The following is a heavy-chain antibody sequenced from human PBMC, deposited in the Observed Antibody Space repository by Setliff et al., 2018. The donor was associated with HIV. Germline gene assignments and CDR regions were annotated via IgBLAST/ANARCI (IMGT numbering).Heavy chain of an antibody. CDR2: IIPILGIA. D-gene: IGHD3-22*01. CDR1: GGTFRSYG. J-gene: IGHJ3*02. CDR3: ARAVSNYYDSSGPAATHDAFDI. Sequence: SVKVSCKASGGTFRSYGISWVRHAPGQGLEWMGGIIPILGIANYAQKFQGRVTITADKSTSTGYMELSSRRSEDTAVSYCARAVSNYYDSSGPAATHDAFDIWGQGTMVTVSS. V-gene: IGHV1-69*10.